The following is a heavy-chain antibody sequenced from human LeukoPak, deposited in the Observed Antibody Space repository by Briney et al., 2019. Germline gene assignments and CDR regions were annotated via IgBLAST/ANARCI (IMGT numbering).Heavy chain of an antibody. CDR2: INPDGNEK. CDR3: ARYYDPAVGDAFDI. D-gene: IGHD3-16*01. J-gene: IGHJ3*02. Sequence: GGSLKLSCAASGFRFGSEWMTWVRQAPGEELEWVANINPDGNEKYYVASAKGPFTISRDNGKNSLYLQLNSLRAEDRAVYYCARYYDPAVGDAFDIWGQGTMVTVSS. V-gene: IGHV3-7*01. CDR1: GFRFGSEW.